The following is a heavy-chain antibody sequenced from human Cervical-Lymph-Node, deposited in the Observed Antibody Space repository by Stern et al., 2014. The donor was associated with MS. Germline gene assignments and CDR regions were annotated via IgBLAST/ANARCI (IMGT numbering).Heavy chain of an antibody. CDR3: ARRGGQRLIHFDS. CDR2: ISYPGAT. J-gene: IGHJ4*02. Sequence: QLQLQESGPGLVKPSETLSLTCVVSGDFVTNTNYWSWVRPSPGKGLEWIGEISYPGATTYNPSHKSRLLWSLDNSKNQLSLILASVTATDTAVYFCARRGGQRLIHFDSWGQGTLVTVSS. CDR1: GDFVTNTNY. D-gene: IGHD6-25*01. V-gene: IGHV4/OR15-8*02.